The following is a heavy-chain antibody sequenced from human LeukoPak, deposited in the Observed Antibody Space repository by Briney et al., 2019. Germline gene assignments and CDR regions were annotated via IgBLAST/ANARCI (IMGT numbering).Heavy chain of an antibody. CDR3: AKDLVFYGSGSYRGGAIHD. Sequence: GGSRRLSCAASGFTFGSYSMNWVRQAPENLLEWVASISSSMSYIYYADSGKGRFTISRDNSKNKLYLQMNSLRAEDTAVYYCAKDLVFYGSGSYRGGAIHDWGQGTLVRVS. CDR1: GFTFGSYS. CDR2: ISSSMSYI. D-gene: IGHD3-10*01. V-gene: IGHV3-21*04. J-gene: IGHJ4*02.